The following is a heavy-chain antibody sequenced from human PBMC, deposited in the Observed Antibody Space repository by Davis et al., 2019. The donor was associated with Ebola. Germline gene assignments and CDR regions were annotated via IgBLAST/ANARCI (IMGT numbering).Heavy chain of an antibody. CDR1: GYTFTGYY. J-gene: IGHJ4*02. CDR3: ARADGRWNGDYFVY. Sequence: ASVKVSCKASGYTFTGYYMHWVRQAPGQGLEWMGWINPNSGNTGYAQKFQGRVTMTRNTSISTAYMELSSLRSEDTAVYYCARADGRWNGDYFVYWGQGTLVTVSS. CDR2: INPNSGNT. D-gene: IGHD1-1*01. V-gene: IGHV1-8*02.